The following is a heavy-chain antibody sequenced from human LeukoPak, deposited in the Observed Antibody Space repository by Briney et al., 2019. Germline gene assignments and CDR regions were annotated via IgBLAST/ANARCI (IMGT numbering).Heavy chain of an antibody. V-gene: IGHV4-30-2*01. CDR2: IYHSGTT. CDR3: AGDFGSGSYRFDY. CDR1: GVSISSGDYS. D-gene: IGHD3-10*01. J-gene: IGHJ4*02. Sequence: SQTLSLTCAVSGVSISSGDYSWSWLRQPPGKGLEWFGYIYHSGTTYYNPSLKSRGTISLDRSKNQFSLKLTSVTAADTAVYYCAGDFGSGSYRFDYWGQGTLVTVSS.